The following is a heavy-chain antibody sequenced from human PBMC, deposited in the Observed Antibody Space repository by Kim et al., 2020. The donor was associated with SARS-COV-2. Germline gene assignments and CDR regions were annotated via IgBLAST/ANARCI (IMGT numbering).Heavy chain of an antibody. CDR2: IDPSDSYT. V-gene: IGHV5-10-1*01. CDR1: GYSFTSYW. J-gene: IGHJ5*02. D-gene: IGHD2-2*01. Sequence: GESLKISCKGSGYSFTSYWISWVRQMPGKGLEWMGRIDPSDSYTNYSPSFQGHVTISADKSISTAYLQWSSLKASDTAMYYCARLGPVVPAAISWFDPWGQGTLVTVSS. CDR3: ARLGPVVPAAISWFDP.